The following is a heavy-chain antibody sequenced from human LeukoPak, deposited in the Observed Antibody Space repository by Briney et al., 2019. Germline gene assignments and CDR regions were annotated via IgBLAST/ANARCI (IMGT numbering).Heavy chain of an antibody. V-gene: IGHV4-4*07. Sequence: KSSETLSLTCTVSGGSISSYYGSWIRQPAGKGLEWIGRIYTSGSTNYNPSLKSRVTMSVDTSKNQFSLKLSSVTAADTAVYYCARDRISYRGMVVPAHGDDYYYYYGMDIWGQGTTVTVSS. CDR1: GGSISSYY. J-gene: IGHJ6*02. CDR3: ARDRISYRGMVVPAHGDDYYYYYGMDI. CDR2: IYTSGST. D-gene: IGHD2-2*01.